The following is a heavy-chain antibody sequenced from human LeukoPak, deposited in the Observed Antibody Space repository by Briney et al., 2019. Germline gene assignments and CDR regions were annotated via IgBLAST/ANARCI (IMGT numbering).Heavy chain of an antibody. J-gene: IGHJ6*02. CDR3: ARDPNYDSSGYWFYYYYGMDV. V-gene: IGHV3-33*01. CDR2: IWYDGSNK. D-gene: IGHD3-22*01. CDR1: GFTFSSYG. Sequence: PGGSLRLSCAASGFTFSSYGMPWVRQAPGKGLEWVAVIWYDGSNKYYADSVKGRFTISRDNSKNTLYLQMNSLRAEDTAVYYCARDPNYDSSGYWFYYYYGMDVWGQGTTVTVSS.